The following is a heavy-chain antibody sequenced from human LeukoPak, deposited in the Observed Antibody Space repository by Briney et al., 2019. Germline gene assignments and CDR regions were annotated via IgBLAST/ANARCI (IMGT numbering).Heavy chain of an antibody. Sequence: PSETLSLTCTVSGGSISSSSYYWGWIRQPPGKGLEWIGSIYYSGSTYYNPSLKSRVTISVDTSKNQFSLKLSSVTAADTVVYYCARGGAGDGYNCDYWGQGTLVTVSS. V-gene: IGHV4-39*07. D-gene: IGHD5-24*01. CDR2: IYYSGST. J-gene: IGHJ4*02. CDR3: ARGGAGDGYNCDY. CDR1: GGSISSSSYY.